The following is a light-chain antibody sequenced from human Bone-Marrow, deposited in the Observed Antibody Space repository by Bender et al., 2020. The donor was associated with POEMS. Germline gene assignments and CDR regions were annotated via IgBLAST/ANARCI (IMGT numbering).Light chain of an antibody. CDR3: VAWDASLNGWV. CDR1: GSNIGGYP. CDR2: TNN. Sequence: QSVLTQPPSVSGTPGQRVTISCSGSGSNIGGYPVNWYQQLPGTAPRLLIYTNNERPSGVPDRFSGSKSGTSASVVISGLRSDDEAIYFCVAWDASLNGWVFGGGTKLTVL. J-gene: IGLJ3*02. V-gene: IGLV1-44*01.